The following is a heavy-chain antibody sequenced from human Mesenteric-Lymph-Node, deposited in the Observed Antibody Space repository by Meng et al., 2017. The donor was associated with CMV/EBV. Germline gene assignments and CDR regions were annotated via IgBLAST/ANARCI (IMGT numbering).Heavy chain of an antibody. Sequence: GGSLRLSCAASGFTFSSYSMNWVRQAPGKGLEWVSSISSGSDYIYYADSVKGRFTISRDNAKNSLYLQMNSLRAEDTAVYYCARGGDDQLLPGDAFDIWGQGTMVTVSS. V-gene: IGHV3-21*01. D-gene: IGHD2-2*01. J-gene: IGHJ3*02. CDR3: ARGGDDQLLPGDAFDI. CDR1: GFTFSSYS. CDR2: ISSGSDYI.